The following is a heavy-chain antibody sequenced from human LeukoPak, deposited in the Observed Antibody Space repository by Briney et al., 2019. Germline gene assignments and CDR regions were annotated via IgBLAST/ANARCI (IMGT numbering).Heavy chain of an antibody. V-gene: IGHV3-9*03. CDR3: ARDRFRYCSGAYCSHFEF. Sequence: GRSLRLSCAASGFIFDDYAMHWVRQAPGKGLEWVSGINWNSGTIGYADSVKGRFTISRDNAKNSLYLQMNNLRADDMAFYYCARDRFRYCSGAYCSHFEFWGQGTLVSVSS. CDR1: GFIFDDYA. D-gene: IGHD2-15*01. CDR2: INWNSGTI. J-gene: IGHJ4*02.